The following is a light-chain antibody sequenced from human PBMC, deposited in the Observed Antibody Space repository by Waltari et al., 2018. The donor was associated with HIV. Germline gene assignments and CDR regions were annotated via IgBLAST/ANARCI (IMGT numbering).Light chain of an antibody. CDR1: SSDVGGYNV. J-gene: IGLJ2*01. CDR3: ASYTSSSTL. Sequence: QSALTQPASVSGSPGQSITISCTGTSSDVGGYNVVSWFQQHPGKAPKLMIYEVTHRPSGVSNRFSGSKSGNTASLTISGLQADDEADYYCASYTSSSTLFGGGTKLTVL. V-gene: IGLV2-14*03. CDR2: EVT.